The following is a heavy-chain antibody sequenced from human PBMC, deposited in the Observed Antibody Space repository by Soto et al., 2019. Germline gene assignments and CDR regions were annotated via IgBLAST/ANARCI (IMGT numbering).Heavy chain of an antibody. Sequence: GGSLRLSCAASGFTFSSYAMSGVRQAPGKGLEWVSAISGSGGSTYYADSVKGRFTISRDNSKNTLYLQMNSLRAEDTAVYYCAKGENATGWWRNYYYYYGMDVWGQGTTVTVSS. V-gene: IGHV3-23*01. D-gene: IGHD6-19*01. CDR2: ISGSGGST. CDR1: GFTFSSYA. J-gene: IGHJ6*02. CDR3: AKGENATGWWRNYYYYYGMDV.